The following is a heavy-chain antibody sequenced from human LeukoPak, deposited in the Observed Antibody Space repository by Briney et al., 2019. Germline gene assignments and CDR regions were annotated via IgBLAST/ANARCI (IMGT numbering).Heavy chain of an antibody. CDR1: GYSISSGYY. CDR3: ARQTGVLRFLEWLPDQIDY. Sequence: PSETLSLTCAVSGYSISSGYYWGWIRQPPGKGLEWIGSIYHSGSTYYNPSLKSRVTISVDTSKNQSSLKLSSVTAADTAVYYCARQTGVLRFLEWLPDQIDYWGQGTLVTVSS. CDR2: IYHSGST. J-gene: IGHJ4*02. D-gene: IGHD3-3*01. V-gene: IGHV4-38-2*01.